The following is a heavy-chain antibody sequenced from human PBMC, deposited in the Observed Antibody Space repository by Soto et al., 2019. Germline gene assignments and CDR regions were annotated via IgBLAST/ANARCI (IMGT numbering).Heavy chain of an antibody. CDR1: GGSISSGDYY. CDR2: IYYSGST. V-gene: IGHV4-31*03. J-gene: IGHJ4*02. CDR3: ARVFIQYSSSYYFDD. D-gene: IGHD6-6*01. Sequence: QVHLQESGPGLVKPSQTLSLTCTVSGGSISSGDYYWSWIRQHPGKGLEWTGYIYYSGSTYYNPSIKTRVPISVDTSKNQFSLELSSVTAADTAVYYCARVFIQYSSSYYFDDWGQGTLVTVSS.